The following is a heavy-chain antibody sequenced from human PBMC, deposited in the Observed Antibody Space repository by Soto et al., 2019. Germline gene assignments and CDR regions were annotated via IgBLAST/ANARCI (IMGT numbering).Heavy chain of an antibody. J-gene: IGHJ3*02. Sequence: GGSLRLSCAASGFTFSSYWMHWVRQAPGKGLVWVSRINSDGSSTSYADSVKGRFTISRDNAKNTLYLQMNSLRAEDTAVYYCARVGCTNGVCYQGSDAFDIWGQGTMVTVSS. CDR2: INSDGSST. CDR3: ARVGCTNGVCYQGSDAFDI. CDR1: GFTFSSYW. V-gene: IGHV3-74*01. D-gene: IGHD2-8*01.